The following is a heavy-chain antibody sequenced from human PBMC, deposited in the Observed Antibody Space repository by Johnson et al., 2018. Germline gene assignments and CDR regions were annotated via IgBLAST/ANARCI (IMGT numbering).Heavy chain of an antibody. CDR2: ISSTSSII. J-gene: IGHJ3*02. D-gene: IGHD6-13*01. CDR1: GFTFNTYS. CDR3: ARDLWYSSSSYAFDI. V-gene: IGHV3-48*01. Sequence: VQLVESGGGLVQPGGSLRLSCAASGFTFNTYSMNWVRQAPGKGLQWVSYISSTSSIIYYADSVKGRFTISRDNATNSLYLQMNSLRAEDTDVYYCARDLWYSSSSYAFDIWGQGTMVTVSS.